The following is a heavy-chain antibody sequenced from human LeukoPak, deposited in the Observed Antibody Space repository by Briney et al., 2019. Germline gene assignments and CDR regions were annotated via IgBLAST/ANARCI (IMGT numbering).Heavy chain of an antibody. CDR2: IYYSGST. J-gene: IGHJ3*02. V-gene: IGHV4-31*03. CDR1: GGSISSGGYY. Sequence: SQTLSLTCTVSGGSISSGGYYWSWIRQHPGKGLEWIGYIYYSGSTYYNPSLKSRVTISVDTSKSQFSLKLSSVTAADTAVYYCATNEDYDSSGNAFDIWGQGTMVTVSS. CDR3: ATNEDYDSSGNAFDI. D-gene: IGHD3-22*01.